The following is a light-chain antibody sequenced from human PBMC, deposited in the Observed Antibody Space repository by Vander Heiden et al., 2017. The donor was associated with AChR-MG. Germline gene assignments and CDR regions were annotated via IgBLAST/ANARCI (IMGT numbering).Light chain of an antibody. CDR3: AAWDDSLNGWV. V-gene: IGLV1-44*01. CDR1: SSNIGSNT. J-gene: IGLJ3*02. Sequence: QSVLTQPPSASGTPGQRVTISCSGSSSNIGSNTVNWYHQLPGTAPKLLLYRNNQRPSGGPGRFSGSKSGTSASLAIRGLQSEDEADYYCAAWDDSLNGWVFGGGTKLTVL. CDR2: RNN.